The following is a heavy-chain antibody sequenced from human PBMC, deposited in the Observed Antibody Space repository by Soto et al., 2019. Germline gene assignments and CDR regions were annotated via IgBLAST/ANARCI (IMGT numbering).Heavy chain of an antibody. J-gene: IGHJ4*02. V-gene: IGHV3-30-3*01. Sequence: PGGSLRLSCAASGFTFSSYAMHWVRQAPGEGLEWVAVISYDGSNKYYADSVKGRFTISRDNSKNTLYLQMNSLRAEDTAVYYCAREGYSSSTLHDYWGQGTLVTVSS. CDR3: AREGYSSSTLHDY. CDR1: GFTFSSYA. D-gene: IGHD6-6*01. CDR2: ISYDGSNK.